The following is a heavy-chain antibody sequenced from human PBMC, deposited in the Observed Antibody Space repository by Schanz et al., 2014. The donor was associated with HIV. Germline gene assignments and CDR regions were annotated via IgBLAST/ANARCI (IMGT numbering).Heavy chain of an antibody. CDR1: GYSFSSYG. Sequence: QVHRVQSGAEVEKSGASVKVSCKASGYSFSSYGLSWVRQAPGQGLEWMGWISVYHNKTNYAQKLQGRVTMTTDTSTSTAYMELRSLRSDDTAVYYCARGALYYYDSTGYYHLDYWGQGTLVTVSS. CDR3: ARGALYYYDSTGYYHLDY. J-gene: IGHJ4*02. CDR2: ISVYHNKT. D-gene: IGHD3-22*01. V-gene: IGHV1-18*01.